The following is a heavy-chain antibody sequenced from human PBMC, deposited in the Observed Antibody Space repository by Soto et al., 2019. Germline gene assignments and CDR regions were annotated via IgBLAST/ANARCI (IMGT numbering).Heavy chain of an antibody. Sequence: QVQLVQSGAEEKKPGASVKVSCKASGYTFTSYAMHWVRQAPGQRLEWMGWINSGNDNTKYSQKFQGRVTITRDTSASTAYMELSSPRSEDTAVYYCARSEYSSGWTGYWGQGTLVTVSS. D-gene: IGHD6-19*01. CDR3: ARSEYSSGWTGY. J-gene: IGHJ4*02. CDR1: GYTFTSYA. V-gene: IGHV1-3*05. CDR2: INSGNDNT.